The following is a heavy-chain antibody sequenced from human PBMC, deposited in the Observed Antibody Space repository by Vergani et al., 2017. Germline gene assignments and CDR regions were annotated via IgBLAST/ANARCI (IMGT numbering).Heavy chain of an antibody. V-gene: IGHV4-34*01. D-gene: IGHD4-17*01. CDR2: INHSGST. Sequence: QVQLQQWGAGLLKPSETLSLTCAVYGGSFSGYYWSWNRQPPGKGLEWIGEINHSGSTNYTPSLKSRVTISVDTSKNQFSLKLSSVTAADTAVYYCARLSIGGDYGDAFDIWGQGTMVTVSS. CDR3: ARLSIGGDYGDAFDI. CDR1: GGSFSGYY. J-gene: IGHJ3*02.